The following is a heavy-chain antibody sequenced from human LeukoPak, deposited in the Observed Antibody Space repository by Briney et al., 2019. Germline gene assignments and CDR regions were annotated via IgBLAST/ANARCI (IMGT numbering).Heavy chain of an antibody. CDR3: TRPRRDGYNLPIDY. J-gene: IGHJ4*02. V-gene: IGHV3-30*04. CDR2: ISYDGSNK. CDR1: GFTFSSYA. Sequence: GGSLRLSCAASGFTFSSYAMHWVRQAPGKGLEWVAVISYDGSNKYYADSVKGRFTISRDNSKNTLYLQMNSLKTEDTAVYYCTRPRRDGYNLPIDYWGQGTLVTVSS. D-gene: IGHD5-24*01.